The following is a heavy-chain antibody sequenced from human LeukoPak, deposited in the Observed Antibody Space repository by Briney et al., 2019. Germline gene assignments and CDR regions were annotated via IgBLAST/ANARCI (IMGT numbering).Heavy chain of an antibody. V-gene: IGHV4-39*07. CDR2: IYHSGST. CDR1: GASISSSSYY. J-gene: IGHJ6*03. D-gene: IGHD3-10*01. CDR3: ASYGSGSYPDSTMDV. Sequence: SETLSLTCTVSGASISSSSYYWGWVRQPPGKGLEWIGEIYHSGSTNYNPSLKSRVTISVDKSKNQFSLKLSSVTAADTAVYYCASYGSGSYPDSTMDVWGKGTTVTVSS.